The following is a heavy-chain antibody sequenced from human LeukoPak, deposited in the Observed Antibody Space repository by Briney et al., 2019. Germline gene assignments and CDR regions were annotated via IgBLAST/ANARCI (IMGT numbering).Heavy chain of an antibody. CDR2: INIDVSST. CDR1: GFTFSSYC. V-gene: IGHV3-74*01. D-gene: IGHD3-10*01. CDR3: TSQRGYGSGTLDP. Sequence: GGSLSFSGAASGFTFSSYCMHWVRQAPGKRLVSVSGINIDVSSTSYADSVKGRFTISRDNATNTLYLQMNSLKAEDTVLYFCTSQRGYGSGTLDPWGQGTLVTVSS. J-gene: IGHJ5*02.